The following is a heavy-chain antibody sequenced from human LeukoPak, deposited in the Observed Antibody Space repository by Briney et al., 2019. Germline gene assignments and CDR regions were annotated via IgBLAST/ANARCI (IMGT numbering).Heavy chain of an antibody. CDR2: IIPIFGTP. D-gene: IGHD3-10*01. CDR1: GGTSSSYA. Sequence: SVKVSCKASGGTSSSYAISWVRQAPGQGLEWMGGIIPIFGTPNYAQKFQGRVTITAEKSTSTTYMELSSLRSEDTAVYYCARSYGSGRILGYWGQGTLVTVSS. V-gene: IGHV1-69*06. J-gene: IGHJ4*02. CDR3: ARSYGSGRILGY.